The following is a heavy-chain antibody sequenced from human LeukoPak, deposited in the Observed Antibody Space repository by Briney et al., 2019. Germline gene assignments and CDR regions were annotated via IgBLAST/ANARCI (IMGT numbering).Heavy chain of an antibody. J-gene: IGHJ4*02. V-gene: IGHV3-11*01. CDR3: ARLSGTYSRGGDH. CDR1: GFTFSDFH. D-gene: IGHD1-26*01. Sequence: PGGSLRLSCTASGFTFSDFHMSWIRQAPGKGREWVSHISGSGYAIQHRGSVKGRFTISRDNAKNSLYLQMNSLRVEDSAVYYCARLSGTYSRGGDHWGQGTLVTVSS. CDR2: ISGSGYAI.